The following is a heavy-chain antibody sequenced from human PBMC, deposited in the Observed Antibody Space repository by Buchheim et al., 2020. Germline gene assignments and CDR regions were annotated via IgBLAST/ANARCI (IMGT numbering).Heavy chain of an antibody. CDR1: GFTFSSYW. D-gene: IGHD3-10*01. V-gene: IGHV3-7*03. CDR2: IKQDGSEK. CDR3: ARVRSMVRGARVWFDP. J-gene: IGHJ5*02. Sequence: EVQLVESGGGLVQPGGSLRLSCAASGFTFSSYWMSWVRQAPGKGLEWVANIKQDGSEKYYVDSVRGRFTISRDNAKNSLYLQMNSLRAEDTAVYYCARVRSMVRGARVWFDPWGQGTL.